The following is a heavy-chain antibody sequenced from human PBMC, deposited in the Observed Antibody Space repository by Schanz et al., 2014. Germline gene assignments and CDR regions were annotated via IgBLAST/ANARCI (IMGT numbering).Heavy chain of an antibody. D-gene: IGHD3-10*01. CDR1: GFTFSDYY. CDR3: ARFLPRYQYYGVDV. CDR2: ISGSSIHK. V-gene: IGHV3-11*05. Sequence: QVYLVESGGDLVKPGGSLRLSCAASGFTFSDYYMAWIRQAPGKGLEWVSHISGSSIHKNYADSVKGRFSISRDNGETSVYLQINSLRVEDTAVYYCARFLPRYQYYGVDVWGQGTTVIVSS. J-gene: IGHJ6*02.